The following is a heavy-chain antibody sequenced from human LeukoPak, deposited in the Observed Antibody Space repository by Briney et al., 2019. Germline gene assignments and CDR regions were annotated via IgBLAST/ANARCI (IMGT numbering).Heavy chain of an antibody. J-gene: IGHJ6*03. CDR1: GGSISISGYY. CDR2: IYYSRSN. Sequence: SETLSLTCTVSGGSISISGYYWGWIRQTPGKGLEWIGSIYYSRSNYHKPSLKSRVSMSVDASKKQFSLKMSSVTDAETAIYLCPKGYGSFSTSANHYYHHYIDVWGKGTTVTVS. V-gene: IGHV4-39*07. D-gene: IGHD2-15*01. CDR3: PKGYGSFSTSANHYYHHYIDV.